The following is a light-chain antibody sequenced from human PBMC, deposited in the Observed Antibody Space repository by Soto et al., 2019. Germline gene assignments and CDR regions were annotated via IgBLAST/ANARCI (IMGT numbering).Light chain of an antibody. CDR3: QQCYSNPCT. CDR2: AAS. Sequence: DIQMTQSPSSLSASVGDRVTITCRASQSISSYLTWYQQKPGKAPKLLIYAASSLESGVPSRFSGSGSGTEFTLTISSLQPEDFATYYCQQCYSNPCTFGQGTKVEIK. CDR1: QSISSY. J-gene: IGKJ1*01. V-gene: IGKV1-39*01.